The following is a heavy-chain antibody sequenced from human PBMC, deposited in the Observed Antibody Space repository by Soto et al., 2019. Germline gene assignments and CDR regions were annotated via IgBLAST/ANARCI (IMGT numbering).Heavy chain of an antibody. J-gene: IGHJ6*02. D-gene: IGHD1-1*01. CDR1: GFTFSSYG. Sequence: GGSLRLSCAASGFTFSSYGMHWVRQAPGKGLEWVAVIWYDGSNKYYADSVKGRFTISRDNSKNTLYLQMNSLRAEDTAVYYCARGVGNWNGFYYYYYGMDVWGQGTTVTVSS. V-gene: IGHV3-33*01. CDR2: IWYDGSNK. CDR3: ARGVGNWNGFYYYYYGMDV.